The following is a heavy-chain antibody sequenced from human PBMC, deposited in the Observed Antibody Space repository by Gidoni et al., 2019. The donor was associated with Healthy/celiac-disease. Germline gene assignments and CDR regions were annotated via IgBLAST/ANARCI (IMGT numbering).Heavy chain of an antibody. D-gene: IGHD2-2*01. V-gene: IGHV3-23*01. Sequence: EVQLLESGGGLVQPGGSLRLSCAASGFTFRSSAMSWVRQAPGKGLEWVSAISGSGGSTYYADSVKGRFTISRDNSKNTLYLQMNSLRAEDTAVYYCAKGVSSVYCSSTSCLYYYYGMDVWGQGTTVTVSS. J-gene: IGHJ6*02. CDR1: GFTFRSSA. CDR3: AKGVSSVYCSSTSCLYYYYGMDV. CDR2: ISGSGGST.